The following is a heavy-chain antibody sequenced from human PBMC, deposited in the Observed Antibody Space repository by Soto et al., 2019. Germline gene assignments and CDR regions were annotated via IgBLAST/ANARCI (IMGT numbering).Heavy chain of an antibody. D-gene: IGHD3-22*01. CDR1: GFTFSTYS. J-gene: IGHJ4*02. CDR3: ARALLRSRYYDSSGYYQFDF. Sequence: PGGSLRLSCAASGFTFSTYSMNWVRQAPGKGLEWVSYISSSSSTIFYTDSVKGRVTVSRDNAKNSLYLQMNSLRAEDTAMYYYARALLRSRYYDSSGYYQFDFWGQGTLVTVSS. CDR2: ISSSSSTI. V-gene: IGHV3-48*01.